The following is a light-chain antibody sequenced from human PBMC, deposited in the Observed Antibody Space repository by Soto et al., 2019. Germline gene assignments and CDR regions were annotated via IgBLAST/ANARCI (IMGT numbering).Light chain of an antibody. CDR1: QSVRSIY. Sequence: PGGSETVACASSQSVRSIYLVWYQQKPGQAPRLLIYGASSRATGIPDRFSGTGSGPHSTLTISRLQTEDPPVHSCQHFGRSPWTFRQGTKVDIK. J-gene: IGKJ1*01. CDR2: GAS. CDR3: QHFGRSPWT. V-gene: IGKV3-20*01.